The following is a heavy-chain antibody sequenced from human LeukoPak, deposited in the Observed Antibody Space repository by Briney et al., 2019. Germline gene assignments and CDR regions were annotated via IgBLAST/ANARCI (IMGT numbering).Heavy chain of an antibody. D-gene: IGHD2-15*01. V-gene: IGHV3-53*01. Sequence: GGSLRLSCEASGFTVSSSYMYWVRQAPGKGLEWVSFFYRGETTYYAESVRGRFTISRDISKNTLYLLMNSLIPEDTAVYYCAREVVSIPSYFESWGQGTRVTVSS. CDR1: GFTVSSSY. CDR3: AREVVSIPSYFES. J-gene: IGHJ4*02. CDR2: FYRGETT.